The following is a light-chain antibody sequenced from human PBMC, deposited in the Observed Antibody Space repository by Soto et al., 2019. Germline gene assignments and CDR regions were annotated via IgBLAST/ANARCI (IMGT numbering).Light chain of an antibody. CDR1: QTISSW. Sequence: SQIAQSASTLSASIGDRVTIPCRASQTISSWLAWYQQKPGKAPKLLIYKASSLESAAPSRFSGSGSGTEFTLTISGLQPDDFATYYCQQYNSYSLTFGQGTKVDIK. V-gene: IGKV1-5*03. J-gene: IGKJ1*01. CDR3: QQYNSYSLT. CDR2: KAS.